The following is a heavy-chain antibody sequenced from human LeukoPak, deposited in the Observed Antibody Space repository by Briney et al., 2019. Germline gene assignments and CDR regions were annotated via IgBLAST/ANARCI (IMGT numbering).Heavy chain of an antibody. CDR2: NYFGGST. D-gene: IGHD3-16*01. Sequence: SETLSLTCTVSGGSISRSSYYWAWIRQPPGKGLEWLGSNYFGGSTYYNPSLKSRVTISIDTSKNQFSLKPSSVTAADTAVYYCAGPGGLRGLDSWGQGTLVTVSS. J-gene: IGHJ4*02. V-gene: IGHV4-39*01. CDR1: GGSISRSSYY. CDR3: AGPGGLRGLDS.